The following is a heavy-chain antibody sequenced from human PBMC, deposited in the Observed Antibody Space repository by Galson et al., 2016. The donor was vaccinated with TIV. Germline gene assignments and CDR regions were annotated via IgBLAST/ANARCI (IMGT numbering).Heavy chain of an antibody. J-gene: IGHJ3*01. Sequence: SLRLSCAASGFTFINYGMRWVRQTPGKGLDWVAFIRYDGKSQFYGDSVKGRFTVSRDRSTNTMYLQMNNVRPDDTALYYCAKLSGYNGDWDAFDVWGQGTMVIVSS. CDR2: IRYDGKSQ. CDR3: AKLSGYNGDWDAFDV. V-gene: IGHV3-30*02. D-gene: IGHD4-17*01. CDR1: GFTFINYG.